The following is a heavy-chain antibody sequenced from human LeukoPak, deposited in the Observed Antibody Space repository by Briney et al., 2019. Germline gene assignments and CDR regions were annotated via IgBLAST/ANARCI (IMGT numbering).Heavy chain of an antibody. CDR3: ARGQVDTAMGTTPFDY. D-gene: IGHD5-18*01. CDR2: IIPIFGTA. J-gene: IGHJ4*02. Sequence: SVKVSCKASGGTFSSYAISWVRQAPGQGLEWMGRIIPIFGTANYAQKFQGRVTITTDESTSTAYMELSSLRSEDTAVYYCARGQVDTAMGTTPFDYWGQGTLVTVSS. V-gene: IGHV1-69*05. CDR1: GGTFSSYA.